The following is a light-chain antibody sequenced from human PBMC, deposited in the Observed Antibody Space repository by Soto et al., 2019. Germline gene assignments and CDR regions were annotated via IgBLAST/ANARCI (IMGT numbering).Light chain of an antibody. Sequence: QSVLTQPPSASGTPGQRVSISCSGSRTNIGRNYVYWYQQLPATAPKLLIQRNNERPSAVADRLSGAKSGTSVALAIIGLRPEDEATYYCAAWYDTLNGQVFGGGTQLTVL. CDR3: AAWYDTLNGQV. V-gene: IGLV1-47*01. CDR1: RTNIGRNY. J-gene: IGLJ3*02. CDR2: RNN.